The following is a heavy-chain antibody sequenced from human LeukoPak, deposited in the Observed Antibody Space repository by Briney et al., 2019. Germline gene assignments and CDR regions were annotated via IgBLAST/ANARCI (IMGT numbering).Heavy chain of an antibody. J-gene: IGHJ4*02. CDR1: GFTFMNYA. D-gene: IGHD4-11*01. CDR2: ILRDGSTS. CDR3: AKDAGEGTTPVP. V-gene: IGHV3-30-3*01. Sequence: PGRSLRLSCAASGFTFMNYAMHWVRQAPGKGLEWVGIILRDGSTSLYADAVRGRFTISRDNSRNTMYLQMNSLTTDDTAVYYCAKDAGEGTTPVPWGQGTQVTVSS.